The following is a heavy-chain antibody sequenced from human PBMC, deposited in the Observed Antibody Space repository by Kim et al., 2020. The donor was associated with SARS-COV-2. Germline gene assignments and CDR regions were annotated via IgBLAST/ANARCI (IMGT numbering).Heavy chain of an antibody. CDR3: ARGAVTLRPLHMYWYFDL. D-gene: IGHD4-17*01. Sequence: ASVKVSCKASGYTFTGYYMHWVRQAPGQGLEWMGRINPNSGGTNYAQKFQGRVTMTRDTSISTAYMELSRLRSDDTAVYYCARGAVTLRPLHMYWYFDLWGRGTLVTVSS. CDR1: GYTFTGYY. J-gene: IGHJ2*01. CDR2: INPNSGGT. V-gene: IGHV1-2*06.